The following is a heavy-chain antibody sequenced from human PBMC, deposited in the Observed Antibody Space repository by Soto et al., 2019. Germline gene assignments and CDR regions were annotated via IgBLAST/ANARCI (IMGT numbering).Heavy chain of an antibody. CDR3: ARPHGGSSGWDNWFDP. CDR1: GGSISIYY. D-gene: IGHD6-25*01. Sequence: PSETLSLTCTVSGGSISIYYWSWIRQPPGKGLEWIGYIYYSGSTNYNPSLKSRVTISVDTSKNQFSLKLSSVTAADTAVYYCARPHGGSSGWDNWFDPWGQGTLVTVSS. J-gene: IGHJ5*02. V-gene: IGHV4-59*01. CDR2: IYYSGST.